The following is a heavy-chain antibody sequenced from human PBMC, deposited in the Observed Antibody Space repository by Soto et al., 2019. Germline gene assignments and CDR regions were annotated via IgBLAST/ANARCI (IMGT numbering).Heavy chain of an antibody. Sequence: GGSLRLSCAASGFTFSNYAMAWVRQAPGKRLEWISAITDTGADTYYADSVTGRFTMSRDNSKNTLFLQMDSLRAEDTALYYCAKSPLTSCSGPRCYPLDYWGLGTLVTVSS. V-gene: IGHV3-23*01. CDR1: GFTFSNYA. CDR3: AKSPLTSCSGPRCYPLDY. D-gene: IGHD2-15*01. J-gene: IGHJ4*02. CDR2: ITDTGADT.